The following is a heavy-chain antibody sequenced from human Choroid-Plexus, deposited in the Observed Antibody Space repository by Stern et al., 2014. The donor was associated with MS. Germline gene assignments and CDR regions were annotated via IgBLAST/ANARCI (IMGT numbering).Heavy chain of an antibody. CDR2: VSYDGSNK. J-gene: IGHJ5*02. CDR3: AKDRQYLTYFFDH. V-gene: IGHV3-30*18. CDR1: GFTFGSCA. D-gene: IGHD2-8*01. Sequence: QVQLGQSGGGVVQPGRPLRLSCAASGFTFGSCAMHWVRQAPGKGLEWVAGVSYDGSNKYYADSGKGRFTVSRDNSQNTLYMQMSSLRAEDTAVYYCAKDRQYLTYFFDHWGQGSLVTV.